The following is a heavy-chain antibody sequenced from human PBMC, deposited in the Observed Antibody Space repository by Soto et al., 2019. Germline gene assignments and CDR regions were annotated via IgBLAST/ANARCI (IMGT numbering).Heavy chain of an antibody. V-gene: IGHV1-8*01. CDR2: MNPNSGNR. Sequence: QVQLVQSGAEVKKPGASVKVSCKASGYTFTSYDINWVRQATGQGLEWMGWMNPNSGNRGYAQKFQGRVTMTMDTSISTAYMELSSLRFEDTAVYYCARGVVDGDGYNPGDFWGQGTLVTVSS. D-gene: IGHD5-12*01. CDR3: ARGVVDGDGYNPGDF. J-gene: IGHJ4*02. CDR1: GYTFTSYD.